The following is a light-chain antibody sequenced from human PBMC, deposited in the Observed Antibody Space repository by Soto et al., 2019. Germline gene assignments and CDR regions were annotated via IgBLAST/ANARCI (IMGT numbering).Light chain of an antibody. Sequence: DIQMTQSPSSLSASVGDRVTITCRASQSISSYLNWYQQKQGKAPKLIIYAESSLQSGVPSRFSGSGSGTDFTLTISSLQPEDFATYYCQQSYSTPYTFGQGTKLEIK. CDR1: QSISSY. J-gene: IGKJ2*01. V-gene: IGKV1-39*01. CDR3: QQSYSTPYT. CDR2: AES.